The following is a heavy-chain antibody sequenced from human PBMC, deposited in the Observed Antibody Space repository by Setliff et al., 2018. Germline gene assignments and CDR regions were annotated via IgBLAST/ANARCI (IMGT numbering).Heavy chain of an antibody. CDR1: GGSISSGNYY. J-gene: IGHJ6*03. V-gene: IGHV4-39*01. Sequence: ETLSLTCRVSGGSISSGNYYWGLIRQPPGKELEWVATIYYSGSTYSNPSLKSRLIISVDAPDNQFSVKLSSVTAADTAVYYCARHKSNGSGSYPSLYMDVWGKGIMVTVSS. D-gene: IGHD3-10*01. CDR2: IYYSGST. CDR3: ARHKSNGSGSYPSLYMDV.